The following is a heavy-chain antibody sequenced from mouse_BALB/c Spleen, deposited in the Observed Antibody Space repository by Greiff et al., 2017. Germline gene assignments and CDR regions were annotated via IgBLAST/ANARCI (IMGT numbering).Heavy chain of an antibody. V-gene: IGHV5-6-3*01. CDR2: INSNGGST. Sequence: EVMLVESGGGLVQPGGSLKLSCAASGFTFSSYGMSWVRQTPDKRLELVATINSNGGSTYYPDSVKGRFTISRDNAKNTLYLQMSSLKSEDTAMYYCARDRGYYGNFDYWGQGTTLTVSS. J-gene: IGHJ2*01. D-gene: IGHD1-1*01. CDR1: GFTFSSYG. CDR3: ARDRGYYGNFDY.